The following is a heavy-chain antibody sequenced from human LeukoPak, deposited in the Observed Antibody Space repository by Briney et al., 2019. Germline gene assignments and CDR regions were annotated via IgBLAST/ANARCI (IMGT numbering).Heavy chain of an antibody. D-gene: IGHD4-17*01. J-gene: IGHJ4*02. CDR1: GFTFSTYA. Sequence: PGGPLRLSCAASGFTFSTYAMSWVRQAPGKGLEWVSGISGSTYYADSVKGRFTISRDNSKNTLYLQMNSLRAEDTAVYYCAKDFSTVTLGYFDSWGQGTLGTVSS. CDR2: ISGST. V-gene: IGHV3-23*01. CDR3: AKDFSTVTLGYFDS.